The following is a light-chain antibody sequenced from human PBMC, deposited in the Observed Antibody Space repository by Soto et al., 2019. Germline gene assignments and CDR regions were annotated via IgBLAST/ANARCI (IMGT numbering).Light chain of an antibody. CDR2: KAS. V-gene: IGKV1-5*03. Sequence: DIQMTQSPSTLSASVGDRVTITCRASQSISSWLAWYQQKPGKAPKLLIYKASTLESGVPSRFSGSGSGTEFTLTISSLQPDDFATYYCQQSFTFGPGTTVAIK. J-gene: IGKJ3*01. CDR1: QSISSW. CDR3: QQSFT.